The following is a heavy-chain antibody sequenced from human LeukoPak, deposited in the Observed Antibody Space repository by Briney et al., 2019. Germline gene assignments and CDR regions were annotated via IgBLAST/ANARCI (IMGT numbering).Heavy chain of an antibody. J-gene: IGHJ5*02. CDR3: ARVNRVYYYDSP. CDR2: ISSSSSTI. CDR1: GFTFSSYS. Sequence: GGSLRLSCAASGFTFSSYSMNWVRQAPGKGPEWVSYISSSSSTIYYADSVKGRFTISRDSAKNSLYLQMNSLRAEDTAVYYCARVNRVYYYDSPWGQGTLVTVSS. V-gene: IGHV3-48*01. D-gene: IGHD3-22*01.